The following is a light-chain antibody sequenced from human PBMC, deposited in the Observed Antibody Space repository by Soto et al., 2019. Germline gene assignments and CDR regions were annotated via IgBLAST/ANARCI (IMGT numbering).Light chain of an antibody. CDR3: SSYTSSRTHVV. Sequence: QSALTQPASVSGSPGQSITISCTGTSADVGGYNFVSWYQHHPGKAPKLMIYDVSNRPSGVSNRFSGSKSGNTASLTISGLQAKDEADYYCSSYTSSRTHVVFGGGTKLTVL. J-gene: IGLJ2*01. CDR2: DVS. CDR1: SADVGGYNF. V-gene: IGLV2-14*03.